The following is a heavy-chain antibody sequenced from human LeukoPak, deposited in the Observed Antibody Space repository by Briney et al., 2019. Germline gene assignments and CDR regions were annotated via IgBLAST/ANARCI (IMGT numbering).Heavy chain of an antibody. CDR1: GFTFSSNW. V-gene: IGHV3-74*01. CDR2: INSDGSST. J-gene: IGHJ4*02. CDR3: ARGLLWFGELFDY. Sequence: AGPLRCSCAASGFTFSSNWMHWVRQAPGKGLVWVSRINSDGSSTSYADSVKGRFTISRDNAKNTLYLQMNSLRAEDTAVYYCARGLLWFGELFDYWGQGTLVTVSS. D-gene: IGHD3-10*01.